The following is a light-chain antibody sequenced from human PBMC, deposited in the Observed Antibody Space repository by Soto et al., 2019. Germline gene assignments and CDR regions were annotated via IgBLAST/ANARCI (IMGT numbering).Light chain of an antibody. CDR1: QSISSY. V-gene: IGKV1-39*01. CDR3: QQSYSTPFT. CDR2: AAS. Sequence: DIQMTQSPSSLSASVGDRVTITCRASQSISSYLNWYQQKPGKDPKLLIYAASSLQSGVPSRFSGSGSGTDFTLTISSLQPEDFATYYCQQSYSTPFTLGPGTKVDIK. J-gene: IGKJ3*01.